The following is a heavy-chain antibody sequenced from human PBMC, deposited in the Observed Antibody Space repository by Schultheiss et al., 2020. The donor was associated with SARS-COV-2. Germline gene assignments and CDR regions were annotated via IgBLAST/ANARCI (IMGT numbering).Heavy chain of an antibody. J-gene: IGHJ6*02. Sequence: SVKVSCKASGGTFSSYAISWVRQAPGQGLEWMGGIIPIFGTANYAQKFQGRVTITADESTSTAYMELSSLRSEDPAVYYCARGGGQLVPYYYYGMDVWGQGTTVTVSS. V-gene: IGHV1-69*13. D-gene: IGHD6-6*01. CDR1: GGTFSSYA. CDR2: IIPIFGTA. CDR3: ARGGGQLVPYYYYGMDV.